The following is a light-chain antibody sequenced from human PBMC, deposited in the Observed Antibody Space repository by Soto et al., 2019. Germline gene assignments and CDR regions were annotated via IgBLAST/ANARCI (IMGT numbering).Light chain of an antibody. CDR2: SNN. CDR1: SSNIGSNT. V-gene: IGLV1-44*01. CDR3: AAWDDSLRVV. J-gene: IGLJ2*01. Sequence: QSVLTQPPSASGTPGQRVTISCSGSSSNIGSNTVNWYQQLPGTAPKLLIYSNNQRPSGGPDRFSGYKSVTSASLAISGLQSEDDADYYCAAWDDSLRVVFGGGTKLTVL.